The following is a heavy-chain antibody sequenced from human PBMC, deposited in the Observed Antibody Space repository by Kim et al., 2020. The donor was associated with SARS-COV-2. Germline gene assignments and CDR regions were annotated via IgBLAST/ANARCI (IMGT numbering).Heavy chain of an antibody. Sequence: GGSLRLSCAASGFTFSSYSMNWVRQAPGKGLEWVSSISSSSSYIYYADSVKGRFTISRDNAKNSLYLQMNSLRAEDTAVYYCARDLSMTGYSSGWFDYWGQGTLVTVSS. CDR1: GFTFSSYS. CDR3: ARDLSMTGYSSGWFDY. V-gene: IGHV3-21*01. D-gene: IGHD6-19*01. CDR2: ISSSSSYI. J-gene: IGHJ4*02.